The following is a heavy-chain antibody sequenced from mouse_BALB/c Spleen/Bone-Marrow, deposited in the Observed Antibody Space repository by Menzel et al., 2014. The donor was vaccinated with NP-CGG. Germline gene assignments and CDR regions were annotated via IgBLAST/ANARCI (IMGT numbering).Heavy chain of an antibody. V-gene: IGHV5-17*02. CDR3: ARGKYGYDY. D-gene: IGHD2-10*02. CDR2: ISSGSSTI. J-gene: IGHJ2*01. CDR1: GFTFSSFG. Sequence: EVKLMESGGGLVQPGGSRKLSCAASGFTFSSFGVHWVRQAPEKGLEWVAYISSGSSTIYYADTVKGRFTISRDNPKNPLFLQMTSLRSEDTAMFYCARGKYGYDYWGQGTTLTVSS.